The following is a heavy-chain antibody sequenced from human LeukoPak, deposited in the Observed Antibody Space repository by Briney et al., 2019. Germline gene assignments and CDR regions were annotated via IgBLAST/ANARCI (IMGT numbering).Heavy chain of an antibody. CDR3: AKGSGNGYGSGPFDY. V-gene: IGHV3-23*01. Sequence: PGGSLRLSCAASGFTFSNYAMNWVRQAPGKGLEWVSAISTDAGETHYADSVKGRFTISRDNSKNTVSLQMSSLRAEDTALYYCAKGSGNGYGSGPFDYWGQGTLVTVSS. CDR1: GFTFSNYA. J-gene: IGHJ4*02. CDR2: ISTDAGET. D-gene: IGHD3-10*01.